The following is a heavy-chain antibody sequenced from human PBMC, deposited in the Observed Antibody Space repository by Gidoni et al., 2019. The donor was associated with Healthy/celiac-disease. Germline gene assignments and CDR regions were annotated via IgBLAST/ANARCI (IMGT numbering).Heavy chain of an antibody. CDR1: GGSIRSSSYY. CDR2: IYYSGST. CDR3: ARDMRDVIVVAEDAFDI. Sequence: QLQLQESGPGLVKPSETLSLTCTVSGGSIRSSSYYWGWIRQPPGKGLEWIGSIYYSGSTYYNPSLKSRVTISVDTSKNQFSLKLSSVTAADTAVYYCARDMRDVIVVAEDAFDIWGQGTMVTVSS. V-gene: IGHV4-39*07. J-gene: IGHJ3*02. D-gene: IGHD3-22*01.